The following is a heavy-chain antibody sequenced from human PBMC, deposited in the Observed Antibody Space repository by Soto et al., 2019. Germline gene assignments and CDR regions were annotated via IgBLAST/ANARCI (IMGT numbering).Heavy chain of an antibody. D-gene: IGHD3-10*01. Sequence: ASVKVSCKASGYTFTGYYMHCVRQAPGQGLEWMGWINPNSGGTNYAQKFQGRVTMTRDTSISTAYMELSRLRSDDTAVYYCAAGGPDYYYYGMDVWGQGTTVTVSS. V-gene: IGHV1-2*02. J-gene: IGHJ6*02. CDR2: INPNSGGT. CDR1: GYTFTGYY. CDR3: AAGGPDYYYYGMDV.